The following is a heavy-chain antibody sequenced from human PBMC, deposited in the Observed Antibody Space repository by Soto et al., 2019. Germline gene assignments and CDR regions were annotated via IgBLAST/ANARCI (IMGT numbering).Heavy chain of an antibody. D-gene: IGHD1-1*01. J-gene: IGHJ4*02. CDR1: GGSISSGDHY. CDR3: AREGAPWNQDLAYIDS. V-gene: IGHV4-30-4*01. Sequence: QVQLQESGPGLVKPSQTLSLTCTVTGGSISSGDHYWSWIRQTPGKGLEWIGYMYYSGQSYYNPSRKSRVTMSVDTSKNQFSLKLSSVTAADTAVYYCAREGAPWNQDLAYIDSWGQGTQVTVSS. CDR2: MYYSGQS.